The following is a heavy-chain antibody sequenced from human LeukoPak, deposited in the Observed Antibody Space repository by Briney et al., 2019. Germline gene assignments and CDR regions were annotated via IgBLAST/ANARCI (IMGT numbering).Heavy chain of an antibody. Sequence: GGSLRLSCAASGFTFSSYAMHWVRQAPGKGLEWVAVISYDGSNKYYADSVKGRFTISRDNSKNTLYLQMNSLRAEGTAVYYCARANEVGATTFDAFDIWGQGTMVTVSS. CDR2: ISYDGSNK. CDR1: GFTFSSYA. D-gene: IGHD1-26*01. CDR3: ARANEVGATTFDAFDI. J-gene: IGHJ3*02. V-gene: IGHV3-30-3*01.